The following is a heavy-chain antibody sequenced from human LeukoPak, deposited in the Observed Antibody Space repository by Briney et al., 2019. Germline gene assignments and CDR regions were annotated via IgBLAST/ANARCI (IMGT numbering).Heavy chain of an antibody. J-gene: IGHJ3*02. CDR2: ISYDRSNK. CDR3: AREYKEPQDIVVVVAAEPAFDI. V-gene: IGHV3-30*04. Sequence: GGSLRLSCAASGFTFSSYAMHWVRQAPGKGLEWVAVISYDRSNKYYADSVKGRFTISRDNSKNTLYLQMNSLRAEDTAVYYCAREYKEPQDIVVVVAAEPAFDIWGQGTMVTVSS. D-gene: IGHD2-15*01. CDR1: GFTFSSYA.